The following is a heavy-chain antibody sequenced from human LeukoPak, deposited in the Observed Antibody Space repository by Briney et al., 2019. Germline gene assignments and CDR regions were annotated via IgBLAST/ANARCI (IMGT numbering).Heavy chain of an antibody. CDR2: ISSSGSTI. Sequence: PGGSLRLSCAASGFTFSDYYMSWIRQAPGKGLEWVSYISSSGSTIYYADSVKGRFTISRDNAKNSLYLQMNSLRAEDTAVYCCARDLLGYEYQLLYREPPYYYYYMDVWGKGTTVTVSS. J-gene: IGHJ6*03. CDR3: ARDLLGYEYQLLYREPPYYYYYMDV. D-gene: IGHD2-2*02. CDR1: GFTFSDYY. V-gene: IGHV3-11*04.